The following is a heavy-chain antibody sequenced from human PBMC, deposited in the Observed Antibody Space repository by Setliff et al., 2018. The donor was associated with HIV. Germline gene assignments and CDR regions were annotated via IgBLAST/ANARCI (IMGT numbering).Heavy chain of an antibody. CDR1: GGSISITSYY. CDR3: ARRTAPPSGFYSHYYLDV. D-gene: IGHD6-6*01. V-gene: IGHV4-39*01. J-gene: IGHJ6*03. Sequence: SETLSLTCTVSGGSISITSYYWGWIRQPPGKGLEWIGSIHYSGNTYYSPSLKSRVTISEDTSKNQFSLKLSSVTAADTAVYYCARRTAPPSGFYSHYYLDVWGKGTTVTVSS. CDR2: IHYSGNT.